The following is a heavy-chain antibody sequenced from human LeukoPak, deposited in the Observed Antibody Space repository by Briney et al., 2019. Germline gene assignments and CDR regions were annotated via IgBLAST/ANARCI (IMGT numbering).Heavy chain of an antibody. CDR1: GYSFTSYW. CDR3: ARTGPDYYDSSGYPDY. Sequence: GESLKISCKGSGYSFTSYWIGWVRQMPGKGLEWMGITYPGDSDTRYSPSFQGQVTISADKSISTAYLQWSSLKASDTAMYYCARTGPDYYDSSGYPDYWGQGTLVTVSS. V-gene: IGHV5-51*01. CDR2: TYPGDSDT. J-gene: IGHJ4*02. D-gene: IGHD3-22*01.